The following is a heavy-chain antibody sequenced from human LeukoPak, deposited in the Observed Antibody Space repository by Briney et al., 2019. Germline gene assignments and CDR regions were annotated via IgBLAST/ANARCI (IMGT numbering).Heavy chain of an antibody. D-gene: IGHD3-22*01. V-gene: IGHV4-59*01. Sequence: SETLSLTCTVSGGSISSYHWSWMRQPPGKGLEWIGYIYYSGSTNYNPSLKSRVTISVDTSKNQFSLKLSSVTAADTAVYYCARDRNYYDRLQGWFDPWGQGTLVTVSS. CDR2: IYYSGST. J-gene: IGHJ5*02. CDR1: GGSISSYH. CDR3: ARDRNYYDRLQGWFDP.